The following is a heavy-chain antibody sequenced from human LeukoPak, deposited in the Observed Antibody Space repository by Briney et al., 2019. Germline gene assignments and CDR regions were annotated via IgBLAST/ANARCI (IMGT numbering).Heavy chain of an antibody. CDR3: AEWAYYDSSGYPDPYFDY. CDR1: GFTFSSYA. V-gene: IGHV3-23*01. J-gene: IGHJ4*02. Sequence: AGGSLRLSCAASGFTFSSYAMSWVRQAPGKGLEWVSAISGSGGSTYYADSVKGRFTISRDNSKNTLYLQMNSLRAEDTAVYYCAEWAYYDSSGYPDPYFDYWGQGTLVTVSS. CDR2: ISGSGGST. D-gene: IGHD3-22*01.